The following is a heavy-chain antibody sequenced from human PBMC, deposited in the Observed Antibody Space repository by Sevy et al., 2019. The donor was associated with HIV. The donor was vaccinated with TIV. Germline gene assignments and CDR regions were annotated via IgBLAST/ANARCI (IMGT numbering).Heavy chain of an antibody. J-gene: IGHJ4*02. CDR2: IGGADYT. CDR3: AKEVSEHSYSDY. CDR1: GFTFSSYA. Sequence: WGSLRLSCVTSGFTFSSYAMSWVRQTPGKGLEWVSAIGGADYTYYADSVKGRFTISRDNSKNTLYLQMNGLRAEDTAVYYCAKEVSEHSYSDYWGQGTLVTVSS. D-gene: IGHD3-10*01. V-gene: IGHV3-23*01.